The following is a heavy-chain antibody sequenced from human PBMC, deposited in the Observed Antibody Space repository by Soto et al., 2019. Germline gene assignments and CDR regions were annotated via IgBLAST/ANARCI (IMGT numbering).Heavy chain of an antibody. CDR2: ISAYNGNT. D-gene: IGHD3-22*01. V-gene: IGHV1-18*01. CDR3: ASVTYYYDSSGYYSALLYFDY. J-gene: IGHJ4*02. Sequence: ASVKVSCKASGYTFTSYGISCVRQAPGQVLEWMGWISAYNGNTNYAQKLQGRVTMTTDTSTSTAYMELRSLRSDDTAVYYCASVTYYYDSSGYYSALLYFDYWGQGTLVTVSS. CDR1: GYTFTSYG.